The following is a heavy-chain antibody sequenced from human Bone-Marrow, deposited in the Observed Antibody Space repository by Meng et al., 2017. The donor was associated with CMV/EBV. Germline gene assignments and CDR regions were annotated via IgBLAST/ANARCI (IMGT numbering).Heavy chain of an antibody. V-gene: IGHV1-46*01. J-gene: IGHJ5*02. D-gene: IGHD1-1*01. CDR2: INPSGDTT. CDR3: ARRRTTGIGKLGAPFDP. Sequence: ASVKVSCKASGYTFTSYYTHWVRQAPGQGLEWMGVINPSGDTTTYAQKFQGRVTMTRDTSISTAYMELSSLRSEDTAMYYCARRRTTGIGKLGAPFDPWGQGTLVTVSS. CDR1: GYTFTSYY.